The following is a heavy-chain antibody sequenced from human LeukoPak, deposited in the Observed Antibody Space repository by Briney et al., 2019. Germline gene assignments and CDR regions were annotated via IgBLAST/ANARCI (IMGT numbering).Heavy chain of an antibody. CDR3: ARDPYGSGSYCPGDY. J-gene: IGHJ4*02. D-gene: IGHD3-10*01. V-gene: IGHV3-30*03. CDR2: ISYDGSNK. Sequence: GRSLRLSCAASGFTFSSYGMHWVRQAPGKGLEWVAVISYDGSNKYYADSVKGRFTISRDNSKNTLYPQMNSLRPEDTAVYYCARDPYGSGSYCPGDYWGQGTLVTVSS. CDR1: GFTFSSYG.